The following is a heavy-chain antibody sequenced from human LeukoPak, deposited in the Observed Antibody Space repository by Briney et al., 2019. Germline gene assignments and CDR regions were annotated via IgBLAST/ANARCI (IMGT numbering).Heavy chain of an antibody. D-gene: IGHD3-3*01. CDR1: GGTFSSYA. V-gene: IGHV1-69*05. CDR2: IIPIFGTA. J-gene: IGHJ6*04. Sequence: SVKVSCTASGGTFSSYAISWVRQAPGQGLEWMGGIIPIFGTANYAQKFQGRVTITTDESTSTAYMELSSLRSEDTAVYYCARGSGEWLLLDVWGKGTTVTVSS. CDR3: ARGSGEWLLLDV.